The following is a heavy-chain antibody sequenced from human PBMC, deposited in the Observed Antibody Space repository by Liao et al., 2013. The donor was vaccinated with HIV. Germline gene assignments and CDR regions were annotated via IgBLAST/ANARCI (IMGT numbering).Heavy chain of an antibody. CDR2: INHSGST. CDR1: GGSFSGYY. J-gene: IGHJ6*03. Sequence: QVQLQQWGAGLLKPSETLSLTCAVYGGSFSGYYWSWIRQPPGKGLEWIGEINHSGSTNYNPSLKSRVTISVDTSKNQFSLKLSSVTAADTAVYYCARGAQYCSGGSCYYYYYMDVWGKGTTVTVSS. V-gene: IGHV4-34*01. D-gene: IGHD2-15*01. CDR3: ARGAQYCSGGSCYYYYYMDV.